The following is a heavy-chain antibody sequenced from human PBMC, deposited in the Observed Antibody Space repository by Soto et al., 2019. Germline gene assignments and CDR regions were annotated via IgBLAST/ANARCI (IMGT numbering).Heavy chain of an antibody. CDR1: GYSVTSGSYY. V-gene: IGHV4-61*01. D-gene: IGHD2-21*01. Sequence: XETLSLTCNVSGYSVTSGSYYWSWIRQPPGKGLEWIGFIYYSGSSGSTNYSPSLQSRVTISVDTSKNQLSLKLSPVTDADTAVYYCASRHISMSLDYWGQGAQVTVSS. CDR3: ASRHISMSLDY. CDR2: IYYSGSSGST. J-gene: IGHJ4*02.